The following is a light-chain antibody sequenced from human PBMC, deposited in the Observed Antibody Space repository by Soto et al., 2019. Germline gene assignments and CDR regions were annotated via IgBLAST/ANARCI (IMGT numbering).Light chain of an antibody. CDR2: DAS. J-gene: IGKJ4*01. V-gene: IGKV1-39*01. CDR3: QQGYSNPVA. Sequence: DIQVTQSPSSLSASVGDRVTITCRASRYISSYLNWYQQKPGKAPRLLIYDASRLQSGVPSRFSGSGSGTEFTLTISSLQAEDFGSYYCQQGYSNPVAFGGVTKVDVK. CDR1: RYISSY.